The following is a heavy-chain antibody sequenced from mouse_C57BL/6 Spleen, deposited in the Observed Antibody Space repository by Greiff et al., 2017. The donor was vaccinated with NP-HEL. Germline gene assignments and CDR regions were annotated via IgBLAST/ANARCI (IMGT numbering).Heavy chain of an antibody. CDR3: AREGLTGTFGYFDV. Sequence: VQLKESGPGLVKPSQSLSLTCSVSGYSITSGYYWYWIRPFPGNQLEWMGYISYDGSNNYNPSLKNRFSITRDTSKNQFFLKLNSVTTEDTATYDCAREGLTGTFGYFDVWGTGTTVTVSS. D-gene: IGHD4-1*01. CDR1: GYSITSGYY. V-gene: IGHV3-6*01. CDR2: ISYDGSN. J-gene: IGHJ1*03.